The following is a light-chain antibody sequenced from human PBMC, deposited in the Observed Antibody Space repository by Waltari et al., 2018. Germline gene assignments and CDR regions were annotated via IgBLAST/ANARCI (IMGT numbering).Light chain of an antibody. CDR1: QSVTNS. J-gene: IGKJ1*01. Sequence: EIVLTQSPDTLSLSPGERATLSCRASQSVTNSLAWYQQKPGHAPRLLIYSASNRATGVPARFSGSGSGTDFTLTISSLEPEDFAVYYCQQRSNWPRTFGQGTKVEIK. CDR3: QQRSNWPRT. CDR2: SAS. V-gene: IGKV3-11*01.